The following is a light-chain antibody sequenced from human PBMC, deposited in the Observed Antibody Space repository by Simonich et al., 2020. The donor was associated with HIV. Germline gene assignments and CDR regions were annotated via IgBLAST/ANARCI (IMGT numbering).Light chain of an antibody. CDR2: WES. J-gene: IGKJ1*01. Sequence: DIVMTQSPDSLAVSLGERATINCKSSQSVLYSSNNKNYLAWYQQKPGHPPKLLIYWESTRESGGPDRFSASGSGTDFTLTISSLQAEDVAIYYCQQYYSTPPTFGQGTKVEIK. CDR1: QSVLYSSNNKNY. V-gene: IGKV4-1*01. CDR3: QQYYSTPPT.